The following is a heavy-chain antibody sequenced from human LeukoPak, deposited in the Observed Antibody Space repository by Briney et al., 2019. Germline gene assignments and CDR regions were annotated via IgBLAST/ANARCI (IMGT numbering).Heavy chain of an antibody. V-gene: IGHV3-21*01. CDR1: GFTFSSYS. D-gene: IGHD3-9*01. CDR3: ARDTYYDILTGPSRLDV. CDR2: ISSSSSYI. J-gene: IGHJ6*04. Sequence: GGSLRLSCAASGFTFSSYSMNWVRQAPGKGLEWVSSISSSSSYIYCADSVKGRFTISRDNAKNSLYLQMNSLRAEDTAVYYCARDTYYDILTGPSRLDVWGKGTTVTVSS.